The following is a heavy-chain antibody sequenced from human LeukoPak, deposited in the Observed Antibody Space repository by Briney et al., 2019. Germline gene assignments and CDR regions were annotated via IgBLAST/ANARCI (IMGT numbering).Heavy chain of an antibody. CDR1: GFTFSSYS. CDR3: AREVHGSGTLYLDY. D-gene: IGHD3-10*01. Sequence: GGSLRLSCAASGFTFSSYSMNWVRQAPGEGPEWVSAISGGGGTTYYADSVKGRFTISRDSGKNTLYLQMNSLRVEDTAVYYCAREVHGSGTLYLDYWGQGTLVTV. J-gene: IGHJ4*02. CDR2: ISGGGGTT. V-gene: IGHV3-23*01.